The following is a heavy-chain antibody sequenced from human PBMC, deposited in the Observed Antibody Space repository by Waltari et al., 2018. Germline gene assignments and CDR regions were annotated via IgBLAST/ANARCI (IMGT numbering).Heavy chain of an antibody. CDR2: INSDGTT. J-gene: IGHJ4*02. CDR3: AREGAGRLYFDY. CDR1: GFTVSSNY. Sequence: EGQLVESGGGLIQPGGSLRLSCAASGFTVSSNYMSWVRQAPGKGLDGVSIINSDGTTYYADPVKGRFTISRDKSNNTLSLQMNSLRAEDTAVYYCAREGAGRLYFDYWGQGTLVTVSS. V-gene: IGHV3-53*01. D-gene: IGHD3-10*01.